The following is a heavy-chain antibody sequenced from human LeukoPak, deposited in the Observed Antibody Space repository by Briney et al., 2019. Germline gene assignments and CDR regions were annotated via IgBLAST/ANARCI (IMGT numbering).Heavy chain of an antibody. J-gene: IGHJ6*02. V-gene: IGHV3-53*01. CDR1: GFTVSSNY. CDR2: IYSGGST. CDR3: ARDSGGDYVYYYYGMDV. Sequence: GGSLRLSCAASGFTVSSNYMSWVRQAPGKGLEWVSVIYSGGSTYYADSVKGRFTISRDNSKNTLYLQTNSLRAEDTAVYYCARDSGGDYVYYYYGMDVWGQGTTVTVSS. D-gene: IGHD4-17*01.